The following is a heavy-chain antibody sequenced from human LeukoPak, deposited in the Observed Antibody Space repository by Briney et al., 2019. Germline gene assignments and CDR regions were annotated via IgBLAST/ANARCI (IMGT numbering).Heavy chain of an antibody. CDR2: INPNSGGT. D-gene: IGHD1-14*01. V-gene: IGHV1-2*02. CDR3: ARDLRSGLSELDY. J-gene: IGHJ4*02. Sequence: GASVKVSCKASGYTFTGYYMHWVRQAPGQGLEWMGWINPNSGGTNYAQKFQGRVTMTRDTSISTAYMELRSLRSDDTAVYYCARDLRSGLSELDYWGQGTLVTVSS. CDR1: GYTFTGYY.